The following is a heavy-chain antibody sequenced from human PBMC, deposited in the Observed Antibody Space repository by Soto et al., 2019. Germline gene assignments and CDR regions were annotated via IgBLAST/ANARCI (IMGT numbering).Heavy chain of an antibody. J-gene: IGHJ4*02. Sequence: SETLSLTCAVYGGSFSGYYWSRIRQPPGKGLEWIGEINHSGSTNYNPSLKSRVTISVDTSKNQFSLKLSSVTAADTAVYYCARRGSVYYDTRGAYFDYWGQGTLVTVSS. D-gene: IGHD3-22*01. CDR1: GGSFSGYY. CDR3: ARRGSVYYDTRGAYFDY. CDR2: INHSGST. V-gene: IGHV4-34*01.